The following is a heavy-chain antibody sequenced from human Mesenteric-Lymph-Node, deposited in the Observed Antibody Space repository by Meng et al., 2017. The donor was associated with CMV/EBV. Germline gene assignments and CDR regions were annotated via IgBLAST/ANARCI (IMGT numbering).Heavy chain of an antibody. CDR2: IGWNSGYI. CDR3: AKDAESGSYSYEQTQH. CDR1: GFTFDDYA. V-gene: IGHV3-9*01. J-gene: IGHJ1*01. Sequence: GGSLRLSCAASGFTFDDYAMHWVRQAPGKGLEWVSGIGWNSGYIGYADSVKGRFTISRDNAKNSLYLQMNRLRAEDTALYYCAKDAESGSYSYEQTQHWGQGTLVTVSS. D-gene: IGHD1-26*01.